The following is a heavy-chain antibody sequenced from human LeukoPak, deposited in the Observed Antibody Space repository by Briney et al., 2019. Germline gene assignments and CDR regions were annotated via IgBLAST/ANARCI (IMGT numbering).Heavy chain of an antibody. CDR2: INPNSGGT. Sequence: GASVKVSCKASGYTFTGYYMHWVRQAPGQGLEWMGWINPNSGGTNYAQKFQGRVTMTRDTSISTAYMELSRLRSDDTAVYYCARVPKTGPYYYMDVWGKGTTVTVSS. CDR1: GYTFTGYY. V-gene: IGHV1-2*02. CDR3: ARVPKTGPYYYMDV. D-gene: IGHD1-1*01. J-gene: IGHJ6*03.